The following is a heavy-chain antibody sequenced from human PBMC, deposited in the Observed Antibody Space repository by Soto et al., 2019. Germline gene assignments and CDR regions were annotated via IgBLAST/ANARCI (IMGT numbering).Heavy chain of an antibody. CDR1: GYSFTNYW. Sequence: PGESLKISCKVSGYSFTNYWIAWVRQVTGKGLEWMGIIYPGDSDTRYSSSFQGQVTISVDKSISTAYLQWSSLKASDTAMYYCARFQYSNNLYGAFDIWGQGTMVTVSS. CDR3: ARFQYSNNLYGAFDI. CDR2: IYPGDSDT. D-gene: IGHD6-6*01. V-gene: IGHV5-51*01. J-gene: IGHJ3*02.